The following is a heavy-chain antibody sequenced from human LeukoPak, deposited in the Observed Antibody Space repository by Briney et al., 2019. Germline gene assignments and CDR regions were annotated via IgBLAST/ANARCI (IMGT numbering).Heavy chain of an antibody. CDR1: GSSLTTTGAG. CDR2: IYWDDDK. J-gene: IGHJ4*02. Sequence: SGPTLVKPTETLTLTCTFSGSSLTTTGAGVAWIRQPPGKALEWLALIYWDDDKRYSPSLKSKLTIMKDTSKNQVVLRMTNTDPVDTATYYCAHFKLTIFDSWGQGALVTVSS. D-gene: IGHD3-3*01. V-gene: IGHV2-5*02. CDR3: AHFKLTIFDS.